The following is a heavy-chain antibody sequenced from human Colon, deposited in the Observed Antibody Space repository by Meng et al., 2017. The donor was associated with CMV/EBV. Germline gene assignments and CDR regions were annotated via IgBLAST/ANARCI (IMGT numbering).Heavy chain of an antibody. V-gene: IGHV3-23*01. Sequence: GGSLRLSCVVSGVTFSDSVMSWVRQAPGKGLEWVAAISSRGDKRDYADSVKGRFTISRDNFRNTVILQMSSMKVEDTAVYYCARGQFLHYFDDWGRGTLVPVSS. CDR3: ARGQFLHYFDD. CDR1: GVTFSDSV. D-gene: IGHD2/OR15-2a*01. CDR2: ISSRGDKR. J-gene: IGHJ4*02.